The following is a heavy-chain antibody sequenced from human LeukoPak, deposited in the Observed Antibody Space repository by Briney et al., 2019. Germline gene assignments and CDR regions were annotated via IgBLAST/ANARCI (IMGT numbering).Heavy chain of an antibody. D-gene: IGHD3-10*01. CDR1: GFTFNSYA. CDR2: LASGRSP. V-gene: IGHV3-23*01. J-gene: IGHJ4*02. Sequence: GGSLRLSCAASGFTFNSYAMAWVRQAPGKGLEWVSSLASGRSPSYADSLEGRLTMSSDNAKNTLYLQMNSLRAEDTAVYYCAREDPLITMVRGVLDYWGQGTLVTVSS. CDR3: AREDPLITMVRGVLDY.